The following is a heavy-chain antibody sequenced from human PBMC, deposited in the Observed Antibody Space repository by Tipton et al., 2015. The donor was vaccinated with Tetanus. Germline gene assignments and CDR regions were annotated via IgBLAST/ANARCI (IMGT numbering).Heavy chain of an antibody. D-gene: IGHD5-18*01. CDR3: ARGARGYTYG. V-gene: IGHV4-61*01. CDR2: IHPGGST. CDR1: GDSVNFAMYY. Sequence: TLSLTCTVSGDSVNFAMYYWTWIRQPPGKGLESIGFIHPGGSTHYNPSLRSRVTISVDTSKNQFSLNLTSVTAADTAVYYCARGARGYTYGWGQGTLVTVSS. J-gene: IGHJ4*02.